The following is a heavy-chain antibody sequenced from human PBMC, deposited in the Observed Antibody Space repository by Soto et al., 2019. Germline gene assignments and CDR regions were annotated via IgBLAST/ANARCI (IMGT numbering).Heavy chain of an antibody. D-gene: IGHD4-17*01. V-gene: IGHV3-74*01. CDR2: INPDGSST. CDR3: ARTHDYGDYEYFDY. CDR1: GFTFSSYW. J-gene: IGHJ4*02. Sequence: GGSLRLSCAASGFTFSSYWMHWVRQAPGKGLVWVSRINPDGSSTSYADSVKGRFTISRDNAKNTLYLQMNSLRAEDTAVYYCARTHDYGDYEYFDYWGQGTLVTVSS.